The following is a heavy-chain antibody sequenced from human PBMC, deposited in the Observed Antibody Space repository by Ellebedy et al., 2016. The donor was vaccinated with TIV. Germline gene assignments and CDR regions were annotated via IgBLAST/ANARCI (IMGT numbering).Heavy chain of an antibody. J-gene: IGHJ3*01. CDR1: GFTFSSYA. Sequence: GESLKISCVGSGFTFSSYAMSWVRQAPGKGLEWVSTIGGSGSNTFYADSVKGRFTISRDNSKNTLYVQMSSLRVEDAAVYYCTKDKRDIYPRDGLDVWGLGTVVTVSS. CDR2: IGGSGSNT. D-gene: IGHD2-21*01. V-gene: IGHV3-23*01. CDR3: TKDKRDIYPRDGLDV.